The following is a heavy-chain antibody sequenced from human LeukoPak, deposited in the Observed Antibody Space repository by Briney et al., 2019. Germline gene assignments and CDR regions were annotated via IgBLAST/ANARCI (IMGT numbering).Heavy chain of an antibody. CDR2: IIPIFGTA. J-gene: IGHJ6*02. Sequence: SVKVSCKASGGTFSSYAISWVRQAPGQGLEWMGGIIPIFGTANYAQKFQGRVTITADESTSTAYMELSSLRSEDTAVYYCATVTYYYYGMDVWGQGTTVTVSS. D-gene: IGHD1-20*01. CDR1: GGTFSSYA. CDR3: ATVTYYYYGMDV. V-gene: IGHV1-69*01.